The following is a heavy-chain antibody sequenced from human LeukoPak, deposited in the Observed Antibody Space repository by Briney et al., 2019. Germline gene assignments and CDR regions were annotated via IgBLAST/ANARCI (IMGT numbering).Heavy chain of an antibody. J-gene: IGHJ4*02. CDR2: IYHSGST. CDR1: GGSISSGGYY. D-gene: IGHD5-18*01. V-gene: IGHV4-30-2*01. CDR3: ARDRGYSFAYIDY. Sequence: SQTLSLTCTVSGGSISSGGYYWSWIRQPPGKGLEWIGYIYHSGSTYYNPSLKSRVTISVDRSKNQFSLKLSSVTAADTAVYYCARDRGYSFAYIDYWGQGTLVTVSS.